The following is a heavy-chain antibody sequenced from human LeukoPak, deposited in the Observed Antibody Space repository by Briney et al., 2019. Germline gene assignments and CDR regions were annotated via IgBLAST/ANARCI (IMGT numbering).Heavy chain of an antibody. CDR1: GFSFNAYA. CDR2: ISYDGSNK. Sequence: GRSLGLSCAASGFSFNAYALHWVRQAPGKGLEWVALISYDGSNKDSADSVKGRFTISRDNAKNSLYLQMNSLRDEDTAIYYCARDPYNGNYGDFYYYYMGVWGKGTTVTISS. CDR3: ARDPYNGNYGDFYYYYMGV. V-gene: IGHV3-30*04. J-gene: IGHJ6*03. D-gene: IGHD1-26*01.